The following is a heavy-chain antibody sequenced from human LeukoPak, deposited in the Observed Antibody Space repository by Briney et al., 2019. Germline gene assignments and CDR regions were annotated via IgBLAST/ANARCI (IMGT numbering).Heavy chain of an antibody. V-gene: IGHV3-33*01. Sequence: GGSLRLSCAASGFPFSTYGMHWVRQAPGKGLEGVAVIWYDGSNKYYADSVKGRFTISRDNSKNTLYLQMNSLRAEDTALYYCARSVYSYSFDYWGQGTLVTVSS. D-gene: IGHD2-8*01. J-gene: IGHJ4*02. CDR3: ARSVYSYSFDY. CDR2: IWYDGSNK. CDR1: GFPFSTYG.